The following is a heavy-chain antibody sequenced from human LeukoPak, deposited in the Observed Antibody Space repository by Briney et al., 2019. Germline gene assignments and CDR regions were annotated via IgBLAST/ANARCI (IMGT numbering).Heavy chain of an antibody. CDR1: GYSISSGYY. Sequence: SETLSLTCTVSGYSISSGYYWSFIRQPPGKGLEWIGGIYHSGHTFYNPSLKSRVTISVETSKNQFSLKLNSVTAADTAVYYCAKEGTVRWFDPWGQGTLVTVSS. CDR2: IYHSGHT. D-gene: IGHD1-14*01. V-gene: IGHV4-38-2*02. CDR3: AKEGTVRWFDP. J-gene: IGHJ5*02.